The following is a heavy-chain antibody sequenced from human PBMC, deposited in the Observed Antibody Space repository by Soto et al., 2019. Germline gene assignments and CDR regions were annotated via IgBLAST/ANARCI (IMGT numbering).Heavy chain of an antibody. Sequence: EVQLLESGGGLVQPGGSQRLSCAASRFPFINFAMSWVRQSPGKGLEWVSAISGTGSRTWYADSVRGRFTVSRDNSKNTLYLQMNSLRDEDTAVYYCAKFGASGSYFQFDYWGPGTLVTVSS. V-gene: IGHV3-23*01. CDR3: AKFGASGSYFQFDY. CDR2: ISGTGSRT. D-gene: IGHD3-10*01. CDR1: RFPFINFA. J-gene: IGHJ4*02.